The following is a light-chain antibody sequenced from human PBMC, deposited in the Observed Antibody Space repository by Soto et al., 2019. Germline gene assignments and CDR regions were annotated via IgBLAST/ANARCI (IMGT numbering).Light chain of an antibody. Sequence: EVVMTQSPATLSVSPGGGATLSCRASQNVNTNLAWYQLKPGQAPRLLIYGASTRATGLPAKFSGSGSGTEFTLTISGLQPEDFADYYCQQYNNWPYTFGQGTKLEIK. CDR2: GAS. V-gene: IGKV3-15*01. J-gene: IGKJ2*01. CDR1: QNVNTN. CDR3: QQYNNWPYT.